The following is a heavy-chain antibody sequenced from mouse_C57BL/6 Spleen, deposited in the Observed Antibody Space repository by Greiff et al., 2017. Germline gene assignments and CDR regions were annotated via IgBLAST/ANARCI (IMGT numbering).Heavy chain of an antibody. CDR1: GYTFTSYW. CDR3: ARGSWDAMDY. V-gene: IGHV1-69*01. J-gene: IGHJ4*01. CDR2: IDPSDSYT. Sequence: VKLQQPGAELVMPGASVKLSCKASGYTFTSYWMHWVKQRPGQGLEWIGEIDPSDSYTNYNQKFKGKSTLTVDKSSSTAYMQLSSLTSEDSAVYYCARGSWDAMDYWGQGTSVTVSS. D-gene: IGHD4-1*01.